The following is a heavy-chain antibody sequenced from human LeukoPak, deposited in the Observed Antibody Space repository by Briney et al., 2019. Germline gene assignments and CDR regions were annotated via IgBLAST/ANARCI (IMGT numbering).Heavy chain of an antibody. CDR1: GFTFSSYS. Sequence: PGGSLRLSCAASGFTFSSYSMNWVRQAPGKGLEWVSYISSSSSTIYYADSVKGRFTISRDNAKNSLYLQMNSLRAEDTAVYYCARDLEWELLRSDAFDIWGQGTMVTVSS. CDR2: ISSSSSTI. V-gene: IGHV3-48*01. CDR3: ARDLEWELLRSDAFDI. D-gene: IGHD1-26*01. J-gene: IGHJ3*02.